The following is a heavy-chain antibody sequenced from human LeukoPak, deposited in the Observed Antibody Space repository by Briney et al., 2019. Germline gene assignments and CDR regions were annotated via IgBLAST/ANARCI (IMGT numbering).Heavy chain of an antibody. CDR2: IYWDDDK. V-gene: IGHV2-5*02. Sequence: SGPTLVNPTQTLTLTCTFSGFSLSTSGVGVGWIRQPPGKALEWLALIYWDDDKRYSPSLKCRLTITKDTSKNQVVLTMTNMDPVDTATYYCAHLRGHFWSGYLTGDYYYYMDVWGKGTTVTVSS. J-gene: IGHJ6*03. CDR1: GFSLSTSGVG. CDR3: AHLRGHFWSGYLTGDYYYYMDV. D-gene: IGHD3-3*02.